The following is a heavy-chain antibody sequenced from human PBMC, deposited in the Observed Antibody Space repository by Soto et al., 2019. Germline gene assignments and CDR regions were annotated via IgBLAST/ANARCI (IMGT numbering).Heavy chain of an antibody. CDR1: GFTFSIYA. V-gene: IGHV3-23*01. Sequence: PGGSLRLSCAASGFTFSIYAMTWVRQAPGKGLEWVSTTGATGRTTYYSDAVKGRFTVSRDNSKNTLDLQMSNLRAEDTAVYYCATVHNTSRSFDYWGQGTLVTAPQ. J-gene: IGHJ4*02. CDR2: TGATGRTT. CDR3: ATVHNTSRSFDY. D-gene: IGHD1-20*01.